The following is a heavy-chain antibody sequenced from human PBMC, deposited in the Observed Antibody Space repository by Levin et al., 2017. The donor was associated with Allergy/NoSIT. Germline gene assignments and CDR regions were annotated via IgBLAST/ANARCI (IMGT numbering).Heavy chain of an antibody. CDR3: ARDGAPLYGDLAFDI. CDR1: GGSISSYY. D-gene: IGHD4-17*01. Sequence: SETLSLTCTVSGGSISSYYWSWIRQPPGKGLEWIGYIYYSGSTNYNPSLKSRVTISVDTSKNQFSLKLSSVTAADTAVYYCARDGAPLYGDLAFDIWGQGTMVTVSS. CDR2: IYYSGST. J-gene: IGHJ3*02. V-gene: IGHV4-59*01.